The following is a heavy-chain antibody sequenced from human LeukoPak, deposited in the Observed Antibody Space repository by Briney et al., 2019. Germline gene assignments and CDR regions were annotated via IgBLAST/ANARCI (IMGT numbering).Heavy chain of an antibody. CDR2: ISAYNGKT. Sequence: ASVKVSCKASGYTVTSYGITWVGQARGQGLEGRGWISAYNGKTNYAQKLQGRVTMTPATSTSTAYIELSSLRSDDTAVYYCASTVRGYSSFYYYYMDLWGKGTTVTVSS. D-gene: IGHD3-10*01. CDR3: ASTVRGYSSFYYYYMDL. V-gene: IGHV1-18*01. CDR1: GYTVTSYG. J-gene: IGHJ6*03.